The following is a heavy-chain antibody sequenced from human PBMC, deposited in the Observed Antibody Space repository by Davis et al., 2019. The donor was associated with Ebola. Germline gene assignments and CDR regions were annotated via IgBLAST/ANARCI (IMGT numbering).Heavy chain of an antibody. V-gene: IGHV1-69*05. Sequence: SVKVSCKASGDTFSNYAVSWVRQAPGQGLEWVGGIITMFGTTNYAQKFQGRVTMTRNTSISTAYMELSSLRSEDTAVYYCARFYCTGGVCRYYFDYWGQGTLVTVSS. J-gene: IGHJ4*02. CDR3: ARFYCTGGVCRYYFDY. CDR2: IITMFGTT. CDR1: GDTFSNYA. D-gene: IGHD2-8*02.